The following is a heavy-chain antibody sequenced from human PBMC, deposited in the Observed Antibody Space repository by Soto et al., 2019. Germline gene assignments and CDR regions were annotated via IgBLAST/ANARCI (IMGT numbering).Heavy chain of an antibody. CDR1: GGSISSYY. J-gene: IGHJ6*02. Sequence: QVQLQESGPGLVKPSETLSLTCTVSGGSISSYYWSWIRQPPGQGLEWIGYISYSGSTNNNPSLTXRXPXXMGTSKIHFSLRLSSVTAAVAVVYYCARMRVAMGVWGRWTTVTVSS. CDR2: ISYSGST. CDR3: ARMRVAMGV. V-gene: IGHV4-59*01.